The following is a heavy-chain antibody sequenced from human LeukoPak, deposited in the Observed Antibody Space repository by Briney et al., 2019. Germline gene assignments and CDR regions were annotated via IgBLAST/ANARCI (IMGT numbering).Heavy chain of an antibody. CDR2: TYYRSKWYN. Sequence: SQTLSLTCAISGGSVSTNSAAWNWIRQSPSRGLEWLGRTYYRSKWYNEYAVSVRSRITIDADTSKNQFSVHLNSVTPEDTAVYYCARELWGFDYWGQGTLVTVSS. V-gene: IGHV6-1*01. CDR1: GGSVSTNSAA. J-gene: IGHJ4*02. CDR3: ARELWGFDY. D-gene: IGHD7-27*01.